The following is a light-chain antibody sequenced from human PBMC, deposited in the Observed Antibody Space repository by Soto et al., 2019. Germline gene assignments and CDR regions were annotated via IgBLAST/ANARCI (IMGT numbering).Light chain of an antibody. J-gene: IGLJ2*01. CDR2: SNN. Sequence: QSVLTQPPSVSGAPGRRVTISCTGSSSNIGAGYVVHWYQHLPGTAPKLLIYSNNNRPSGVPDRFSGSMSGTSASLVITGLQAEDEADYYCQSYDRSLSGVVFGGGTKLTVL. CDR1: SSNIGAGYV. V-gene: IGLV1-40*01. CDR3: QSYDRSLSGVV.